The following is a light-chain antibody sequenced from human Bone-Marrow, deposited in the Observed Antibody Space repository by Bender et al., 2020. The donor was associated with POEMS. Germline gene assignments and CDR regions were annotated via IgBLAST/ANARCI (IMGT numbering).Light chain of an antibody. CDR2: DDS. J-gene: IGLJ2*01. CDR3: QVWDSSAVV. CDR1: NIGSKN. V-gene: IGLV3-21*02. Sequence: SYVLTQPPSVSVAPGQTASSTCGGNNIGSKNVHWYQQKPGQAPVLVVYDDSDRPSGIPARFSGSNSGNAATLTIGRVAAGDEADYYCQVWDSSAVVFGGGTKLTVL.